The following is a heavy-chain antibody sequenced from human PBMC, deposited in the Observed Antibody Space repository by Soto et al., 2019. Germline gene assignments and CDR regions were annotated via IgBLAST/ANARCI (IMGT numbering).Heavy chain of an antibody. CDR2: IYHSGST. CDR1: VSSISSVSYY. CDR3: ARDYMAVVD. J-gene: IGHJ4*02. Sequence: QVQLQESGPGLVKPSQTLSLTCTVSVSSISSVSYYGSWIRQHPGKGLEWIGYIYHSGSTYYNPSLKSRATISLDTSKNQFSLKLSSVTAADTAVYYCARDYMAVVDWGQGTLVTVSS. V-gene: IGHV4-31*03. D-gene: IGHD2-15*01.